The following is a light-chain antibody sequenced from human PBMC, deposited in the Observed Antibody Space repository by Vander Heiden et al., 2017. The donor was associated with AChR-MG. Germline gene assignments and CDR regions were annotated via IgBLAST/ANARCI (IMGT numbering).Light chain of an antibody. Sequence: DIQMTQSPSSLSASVGDRVTITCRASQSISRHLNWYQQKPGKAPKFLIYAASSLQSDVPSRFSGSGSGTDFTLTINRLQPEDFATYSCQQSDTLPYTFGQRTKLEIK. J-gene: IGKJ2*01. CDR1: QSISRH. V-gene: IGKV1-39*01. CDR2: AAS. CDR3: QQSDTLPYT.